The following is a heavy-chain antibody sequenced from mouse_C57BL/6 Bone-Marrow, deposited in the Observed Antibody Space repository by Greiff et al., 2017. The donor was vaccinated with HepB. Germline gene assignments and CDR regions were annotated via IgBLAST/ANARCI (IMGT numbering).Heavy chain of an antibody. CDR1: GYTFTSYW. Sequence: QVQLQQPGAELVKPGASVKLSCKASGYTFTSYWMHWVKQRPGQGLEWIGEIDPSDGYTNYNQKFKGKATLTVDTSSSTAYMQLSSLTSEDSAVDYCARWGVVGDYFDYWGQGTTLTVSS. V-gene: IGHV1-50*01. D-gene: IGHD1-1*01. J-gene: IGHJ2*01. CDR2: IDPSDGYT. CDR3: ARWGVVGDYFDY.